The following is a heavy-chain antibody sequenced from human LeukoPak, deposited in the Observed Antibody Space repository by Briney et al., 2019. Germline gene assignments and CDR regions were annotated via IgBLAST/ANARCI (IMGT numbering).Heavy chain of an antibody. Sequence: SETLSLTCTVSGGSISSYYWSWIRQPPGKGLEWIGYIYYSGSTNYNPSLKSRVTISVDTSKNQFSLKLSSVTAADTAVYYCARRMIVVAAAGTSGWFDPRGQGTLVTVSS. CDR3: ARRMIVVAAAGTSGWFDP. CDR2: IYYSGST. CDR1: GGSISSYY. D-gene: IGHD6-13*01. J-gene: IGHJ5*02. V-gene: IGHV4-59*08.